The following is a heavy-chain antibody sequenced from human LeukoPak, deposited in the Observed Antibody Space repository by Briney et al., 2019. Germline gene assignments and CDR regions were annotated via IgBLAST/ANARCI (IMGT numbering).Heavy chain of an antibody. CDR1: GFTVSSNY. J-gene: IGHJ3*02. D-gene: IGHD1-26*01. CDR2: IYSGGST. V-gene: IGHV3-53*01. CDR3: ARPSVGATYAFDN. Sequence: GGSLRLSCAASGFTVSSNYMSWVRQAPGKGLEWVSVIYSGGSTYYADSVKGRFTISRDNSKNTLYLQMNSLRAEDTAVYYCARPSVGATYAFDNWGQGTMVTVSS.